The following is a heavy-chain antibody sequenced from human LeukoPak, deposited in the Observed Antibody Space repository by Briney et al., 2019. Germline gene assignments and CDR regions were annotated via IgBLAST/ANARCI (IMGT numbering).Heavy chain of an antibody. CDR2: INHSGST. Sequence: SETLFLTCAVYGGSFSGYYWGWIRQPPGKGLEWIGEINHSGSTNYNPSLKSRVTISVDTSKNQFSLKLSSVTAADTAVYYCARVFEYSSHPWDYWGQGTLVTVSS. CDR1: GGSFSGYY. V-gene: IGHV4-34*01. J-gene: IGHJ4*02. CDR3: ARVFEYSSHPWDY. D-gene: IGHD6-6*01.